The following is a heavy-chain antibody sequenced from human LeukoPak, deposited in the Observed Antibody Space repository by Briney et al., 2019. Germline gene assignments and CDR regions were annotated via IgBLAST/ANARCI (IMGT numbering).Heavy chain of an antibody. V-gene: IGHV4-39*01. CDR1: GDSINSNNYH. CDR3: ARRGDY. D-gene: IGHD1-26*01. J-gene: IGHJ4*02. Sequence: SETLSLTCTVSGDSINSNNYHWGWIRQPPGKGLEWIGSIYYIGTTNYNPSLKSRVAISLDTSKNQFSLKLNSVTAADTAVYYCARRGDYWGQGIPVTVSS. CDR2: IYYIGTT.